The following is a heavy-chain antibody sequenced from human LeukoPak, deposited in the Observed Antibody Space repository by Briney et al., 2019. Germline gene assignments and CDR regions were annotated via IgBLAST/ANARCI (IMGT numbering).Heavy chain of an antibody. D-gene: IGHD3-22*01. CDR1: GFTVSSNY. CDR3: VKNLGRYYDSSGDSDAFDI. V-gene: IGHV3-66*01. J-gene: IGHJ3*02. Sequence: PGGSLRLSCAASGFTVSSNYMSWVRQAPGKGLEWVSVIYSGGSTYYADSVKGRFTISRDNSKNTLYLQMSSLRAEDTAVYYCVKNLGRYYDSSGDSDAFDIWGQGTMVTVSS. CDR2: IYSGGST.